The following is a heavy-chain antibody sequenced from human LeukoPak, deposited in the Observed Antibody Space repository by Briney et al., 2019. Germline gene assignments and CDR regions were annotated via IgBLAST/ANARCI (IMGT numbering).Heavy chain of an antibody. J-gene: IGHJ5*01. D-gene: IGHD2-21*01. Sequence: GGSLRLSCVASGFSFGNYAMSWVRQAPGKGLQWVSQISGTGGATWYAGFARDRFTISRDNSRKTLYLQMSGLRVEDTAMYYCVKDPRDTYGTNWFVSWGQGTLLIVSS. CDR1: GFSFGNYA. CDR3: VKDPRDTYGTNWFVS. V-gene: IGHV3-23*01. CDR2: ISGTGGAT.